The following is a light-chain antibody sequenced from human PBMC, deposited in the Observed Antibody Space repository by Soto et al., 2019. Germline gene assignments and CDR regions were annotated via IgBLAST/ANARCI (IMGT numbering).Light chain of an antibody. V-gene: IGLV2-8*01. CDR2: DVY. CDR3: SSYVGTNSYV. Sequence: QSVLTQPPSASGSPGQSVTISYTGTSSDVGGYNYVSWYQQHPGKAPKLIIYDVYKRPSGVPDRFSGSKSANTAALTVSGLQAEDEADYYCSSYVGTNSYVFGTGTKVTVL. J-gene: IGLJ1*01. CDR1: SSDVGGYNY.